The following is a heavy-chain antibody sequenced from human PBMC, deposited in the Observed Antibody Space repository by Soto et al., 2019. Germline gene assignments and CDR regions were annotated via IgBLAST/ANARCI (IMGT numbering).Heavy chain of an antibody. D-gene: IGHD4-17*01. V-gene: IGHV4-59*01. CDR2: IYYSGST. J-gene: IGHJ3*02. CDR3: AMRYGYAVAI. CDR1: GGSISSYY. Sequence: QVQLQESGPGLVKPSETLSLTCTVSGGSISSYYWSWIRQHPGKGLEWIGYIYYSGSTNYNPSLTSQVTISVDPTKNQFSLKLSSVSAADTAGYYCAMRYGYAVAIVGQGTMVTVSS.